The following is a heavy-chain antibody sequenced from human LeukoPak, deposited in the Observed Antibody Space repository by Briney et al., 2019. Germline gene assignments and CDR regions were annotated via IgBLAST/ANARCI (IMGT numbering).Heavy chain of an antibody. V-gene: IGHV3-9*01. Sequence: PGGSLRLSCAASGFTFDDYAMHWVRQAPGKGLEWVSGISWNSGSIGYADSVKGRFTISRDNAKNSLYLQMNSLRAEDTAVYYCARWLWFGEFTNWGQGTLVTVSS. CDR2: ISWNSGSI. CDR3: ARWLWFGEFTN. D-gene: IGHD3-10*01. CDR1: GFTFDDYA. J-gene: IGHJ4*02.